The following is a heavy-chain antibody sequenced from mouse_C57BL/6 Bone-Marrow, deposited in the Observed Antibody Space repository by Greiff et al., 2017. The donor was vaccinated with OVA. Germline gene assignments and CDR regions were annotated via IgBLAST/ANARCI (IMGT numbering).Heavy chain of an antibody. CDR1: GFSLTSYA. CDR3: ARKGENMGYYAMDY. D-gene: IGHD1-1*02. Sequence: VKLVESGPGLVAPSQSLSITCTVSGFSLTSYAISWVRQPPGKGLEWLGVIWTGRGTNYNSALKSRLSISKDNSKSQVFLKMNSLQTDDTARYYCARKGENMGYYAMDYWGQGTSVTVSS. CDR2: IWTGRGT. J-gene: IGHJ4*01. V-gene: IGHV2-9-1*01.